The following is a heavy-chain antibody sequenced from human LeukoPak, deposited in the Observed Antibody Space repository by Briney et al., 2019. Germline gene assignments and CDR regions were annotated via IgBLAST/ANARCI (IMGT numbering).Heavy chain of an antibody. Sequence: SETLSLTCTASGGSISSSNYYWGWIRQPPGKGLEWIGSIYYSGSTYYNPSLKRRATISVDTSKNQFSLKLSSVTAADTAVYYCARVRDSSSWYYFDYWGQGTLVTVSS. CDR3: ARVRDSSSWYYFDY. CDR2: IYYSGST. D-gene: IGHD6-13*01. V-gene: IGHV4-39*01. CDR1: GGSISSSNYY. J-gene: IGHJ4*02.